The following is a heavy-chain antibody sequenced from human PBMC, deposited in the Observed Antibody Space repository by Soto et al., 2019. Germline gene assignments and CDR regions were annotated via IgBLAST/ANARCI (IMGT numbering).Heavy chain of an antibody. CDR1: GFPFGENA. D-gene: IGHD6-19*01. CDR3: AKEDTSSGSLDY. V-gene: IGHV3-23*01. CDR2: ISDSGATT. Sequence: GGSLRLSCAASGFPFGENAMSWVRQAPGKGLEWVSGISDSGATTYYADSVRGRFTISRDNSKNTLYLQMKSLRAEDSASYYCAKEDTSSGSLDYWGQGALVTAPQ. J-gene: IGHJ4*02.